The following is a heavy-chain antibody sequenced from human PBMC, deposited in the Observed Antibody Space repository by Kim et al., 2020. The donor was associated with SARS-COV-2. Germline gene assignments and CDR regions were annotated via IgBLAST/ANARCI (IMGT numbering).Heavy chain of an antibody. CDR2: IWYDGSNK. J-gene: IGHJ5*02. V-gene: IGHV3-33*01. Sequence: GGSLRLSCAASGFTFSSYGMHWVRQAPGKGLEWVAVIWYDGSNKYYADSVKGRFTISRDNSKYTLYLQMSSLRAENTAVYYCASDLDYYDSSGYSLGWFDPWGQGTLGTVSS. D-gene: IGHD3-22*01. CDR3: ASDLDYYDSSGYSLGWFDP. CDR1: GFTFSSYG.